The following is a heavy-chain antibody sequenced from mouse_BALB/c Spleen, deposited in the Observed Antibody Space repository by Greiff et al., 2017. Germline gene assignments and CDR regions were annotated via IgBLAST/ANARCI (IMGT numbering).Heavy chain of an antibody. D-gene: IGHD1-1*01. CDR1: GFTFSDYY. CDR2: ISDGGSYT. J-gene: IGHJ4*01. V-gene: IGHV5-4*02. CDR3: ASLLVDYAMDY. Sequence: EVKLVESGGGLVKPGGSLKLSCAASGFTFSDYYMYWVRQTPEKRLEWVATISDGGSYTYYPDSVKGRFTISRDNAKNNLYLQMSSLKSEDTAMYYCASLLVDYAMDYWGQGTSVTVSS.